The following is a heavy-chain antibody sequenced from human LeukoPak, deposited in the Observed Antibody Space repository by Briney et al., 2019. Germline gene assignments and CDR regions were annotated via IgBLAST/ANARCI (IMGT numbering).Heavy chain of an antibody. CDR2: ISAYNGNT. CDR1: GYTFTSYA. Sequence: GASVKVSCKASGYTFTSYAISGVRQAPGQRLEWMGGISAYNGNTNYAQKLQGRVTMTTDTSTSTAYKELRSLRSDDTAVYYCARGYYYDSSGYQDNAFDMWGQGTMVSVSS. CDR3: ARGYYYDSSGYQDNAFDM. D-gene: IGHD3-22*01. J-gene: IGHJ3*02. V-gene: IGHV1-18*01.